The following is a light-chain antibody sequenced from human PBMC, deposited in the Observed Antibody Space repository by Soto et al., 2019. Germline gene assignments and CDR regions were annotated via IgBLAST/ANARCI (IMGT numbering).Light chain of an antibody. CDR3: QPYNNWPLT. CDR2: DTS. J-gene: IGKJ4*01. Sequence: IVMTQSPATLSVAPGGRVTFSCRASQGIGDTLAWYQHKPGQTPRLLIYDTSTRATGVPTRFSGSRSGAEFTLTINSLQSEDFAVYYCQPYNNWPLTFGGGTKVDIK. CDR1: QGIGDT. V-gene: IGKV3-15*01.